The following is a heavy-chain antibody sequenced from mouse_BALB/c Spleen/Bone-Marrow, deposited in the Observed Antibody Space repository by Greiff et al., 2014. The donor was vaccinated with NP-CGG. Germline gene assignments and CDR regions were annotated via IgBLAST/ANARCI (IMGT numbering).Heavy chain of an antibody. CDR1: GYAFTNYL. CDR3: ARGITTGYFDY. Sequence: LEESGAELVRPGTSVKVSCKASGYAFTNYLMEWVKQRPGQGLEWIGVINPGSGGTNYNEKFKGKATLTADKSSSTAYMQLSSLTSDDSAVYFCARGITTGYFDYWGQGTTLTVSS. D-gene: IGHD1-1*01. J-gene: IGHJ2*01. V-gene: IGHV1-54*01. CDR2: INPGSGGT.